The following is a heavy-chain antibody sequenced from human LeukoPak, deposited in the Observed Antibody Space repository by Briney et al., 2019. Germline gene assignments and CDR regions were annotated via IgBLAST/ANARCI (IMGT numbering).Heavy chain of an antibody. CDR3: ARAEVVVVAATLNYYYYGMDV. CDR1: GFAFSSYS. Sequence: GGSLRLSCAAPGFAFSSYSMNWVRQAPGKGLEWVSSISSSSSYIYYADSVKGRFTISRDNAKNSLYLQMNSLRAEDTAVYYCARAEVVVVAATLNYYYYGMDVWGQGTTVTVSS. CDR2: ISSSSSYI. J-gene: IGHJ6*02. V-gene: IGHV3-21*01. D-gene: IGHD2-15*01.